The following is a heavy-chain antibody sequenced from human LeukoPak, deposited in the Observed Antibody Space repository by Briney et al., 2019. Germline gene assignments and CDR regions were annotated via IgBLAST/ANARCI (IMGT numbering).Heavy chain of an antibody. CDR3: ARPLGYCSGGSCYDDAFDI. CDR2: IYSGGST. V-gene: IGHV3-53*01. D-gene: IGHD2-15*01. J-gene: IGHJ3*02. Sequence: PGGSLRLSCAASGFTVSSNYMSWVRQAPGKGLEWVSVIYSGGSTYYADSVKGRFTISRDNSKNTLYLQMNSLRAEDTAVYYCARPLGYCSGGSCYDDAFDIWGQGTMVTVSS. CDR1: GFTVSSNY.